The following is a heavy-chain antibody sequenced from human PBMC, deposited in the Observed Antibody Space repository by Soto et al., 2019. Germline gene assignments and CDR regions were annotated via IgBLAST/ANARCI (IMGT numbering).Heavy chain of an antibody. J-gene: IGHJ4*02. V-gene: IGHV5-10-1*01. CDR1: GYTFTGHW. D-gene: IGHD1-26*01. CDR2: IDPSDSYT. Sequence: PGESLQISCQGSGYTFTGHWISWVRQMPGKGLEWMGRIDPSDSYTDYSPTVQGHVTMSADKSINTAYLQWSSLQASDTAVYYCVRVGVGIGNHFDSWGRGTLVTVSS. CDR3: VRVGVGIGNHFDS.